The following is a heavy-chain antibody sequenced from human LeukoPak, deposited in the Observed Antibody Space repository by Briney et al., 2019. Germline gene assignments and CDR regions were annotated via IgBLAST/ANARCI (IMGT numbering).Heavy chain of an antibody. J-gene: IGHJ3*02. CDR1: GFTVSSNY. V-gene: IGHV3-74*01. CDR3: AREGGIQI. D-gene: IGHD2-15*01. Sequence: GGSLRLSCAASGFTVSSNYMSWVRQAPGKGLMWVSRINVDGGSPDYADSVEGRFTISRDNAKNTVYLEMNSLRAEDTAIYYCAREGGIQIWGQGTMVTVSS. CDR2: INVDGGSP.